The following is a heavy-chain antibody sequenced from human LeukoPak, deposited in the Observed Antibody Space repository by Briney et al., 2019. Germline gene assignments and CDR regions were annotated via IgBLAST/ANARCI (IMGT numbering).Heavy chain of an antibody. D-gene: IGHD4-11*01. Sequence: PSETLSLTCSVSLYAMNSGYYWGWIRQSPGKGLEWIGEIYHSGGTNYNPSLKSRVTISVDKSKNQFSLKLSSVTAADTAVYYCARDESYSNPRAPVYWGQGTLVTVSS. V-gene: IGHV4-38-2*02. CDR1: LYAMNSGYY. CDR2: IYHSGGT. CDR3: ARDESYSNPRAPVY. J-gene: IGHJ4*02.